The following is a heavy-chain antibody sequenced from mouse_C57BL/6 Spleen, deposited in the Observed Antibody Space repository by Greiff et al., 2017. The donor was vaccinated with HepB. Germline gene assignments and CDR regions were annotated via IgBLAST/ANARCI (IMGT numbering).Heavy chain of an antibody. D-gene: IGHD2-1*01. CDR2: ISSGGDYI. CDR1: GFTFSSYA. CDR3: TRAYGNYGDAMDY. Sequence: EVKLEESGEGLVKPGGSLKLSCAASGFTFSSYAMSWVRQTPEKRLEWVAYISSGGDYIYYADTVKGRCTISRDNARNTLYLQMSSLKSEDTAMYYCTRAYGNYGDAMDYWGQGTSVTVSS. V-gene: IGHV5-9-1*02. J-gene: IGHJ4*01.